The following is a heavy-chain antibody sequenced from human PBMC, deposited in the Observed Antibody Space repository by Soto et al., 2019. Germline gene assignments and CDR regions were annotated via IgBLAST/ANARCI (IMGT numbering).Heavy chain of an antibody. V-gene: IGHV1-3*01. CDR3: ARDSTTVTHYYYYYYMDV. CDR2: INAGNGNT. CDR1: GYTFTSYA. D-gene: IGHD4-17*01. Sequence: QVQLVQSGAEVKKPGASVKVSCKASGYTFTSYAMHWVRQAPGQRLEWMGWINAGNGNTKYSQKFQGRVTITRDTSASPAYMELSSLRSEDTAVYYCARDSTTVTHYYYYYYMDVWGKGTTVTVSS. J-gene: IGHJ6*03.